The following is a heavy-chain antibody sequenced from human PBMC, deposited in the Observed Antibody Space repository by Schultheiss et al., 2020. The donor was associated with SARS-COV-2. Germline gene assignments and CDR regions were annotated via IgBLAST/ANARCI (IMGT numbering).Heavy chain of an antibody. CDR3: ARERGRYVV. V-gene: IGHV3-48*01. CDR1: GFTFSGYW. CDR2: ITSGSDEF. D-gene: IGHD1-14*01. J-gene: IGHJ6*04. Sequence: GESLKISCAASGFTFSGYWMHWVRQAPGKGLEWVSYITSGSDEFHYSDSVKGRFTISRDNSKKMMYLQMNSVRLEDTAVYYCARERGRYVVWGKGTTVTVSS.